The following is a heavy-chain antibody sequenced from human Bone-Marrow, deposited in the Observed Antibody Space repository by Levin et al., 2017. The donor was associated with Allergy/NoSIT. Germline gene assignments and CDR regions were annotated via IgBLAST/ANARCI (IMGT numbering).Heavy chain of an antibody. CDR1: GYSLSELA. Sequence: ASVKVSCKVSGYSLSELAIHWVRQAPGKGLEWMGGFDPEDGEIIYAQKFEGRVTMTEGTTIGTAYLELSSLTSEDAAVYYCAAERWSDGKHGPLDYWGQGTLVTVSS. V-gene: IGHV1-24*01. CDR2: FDPEDGEI. CDR3: AAERWSDGKHGPLDY. D-gene: IGHD4-23*01. J-gene: IGHJ4*02.